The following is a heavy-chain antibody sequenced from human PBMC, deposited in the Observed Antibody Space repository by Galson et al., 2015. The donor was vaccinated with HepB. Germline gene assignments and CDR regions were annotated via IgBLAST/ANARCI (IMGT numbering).Heavy chain of an antibody. CDR2: INAGNGNT. Sequence: SCKASGYTFTSYAMHWVRQAPGQRLEWMGWINAGNGNTKYSQKFQGRVTTTRDTSASTAYMELSSLRSEDTAVYYCASMGSGYGDYYYYGMDVWGQGTTVTVSS. CDR1: GYTFTSYA. J-gene: IGHJ6*02. CDR3: ASMGSGYGDYYYYGMDV. V-gene: IGHV1-3*01. D-gene: IGHD5-12*01.